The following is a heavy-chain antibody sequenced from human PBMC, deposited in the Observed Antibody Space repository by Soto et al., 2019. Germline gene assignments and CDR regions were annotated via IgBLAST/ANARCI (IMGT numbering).Heavy chain of an antibody. V-gene: IGHV4-31*03. CDR3: ARDHWNGVGGYDY. CDR1: GGSISSGGYY. Sequence: SETLSLTCTVSGGSISSGGYYWSWIRQHPGKGLEWIGYIYYSGSTYYNPSLKSRVTISVDTSKNQFSLKLSSVTAADTAVYYCARDHWNGVGGYDYWGQGTLVTVSS. D-gene: IGHD1-1*01. J-gene: IGHJ4*02. CDR2: IYYSGST.